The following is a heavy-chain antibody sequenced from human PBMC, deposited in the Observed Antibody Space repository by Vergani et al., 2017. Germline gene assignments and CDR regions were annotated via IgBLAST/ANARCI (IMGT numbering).Heavy chain of an antibody. V-gene: IGHV4-31*03. CDR3: ARDSADRYDSSGYYDAFDI. CDR2: IYYSGST. J-gene: IGHJ3*02. CDR1: GGSISSGGYY. Sequence: QVQLQESGPGLVKPSQTLSLTCTVSGGSISSGGYYWSWIRQHPGKGLEWIGYIYYSGSTYYNPSLKSRVTISVDTSKNQFSLKLSSVTAADTAVYYCARDSADRYDSSGYYDAFDIWGQGTMVTVSS. D-gene: IGHD3-22*01.